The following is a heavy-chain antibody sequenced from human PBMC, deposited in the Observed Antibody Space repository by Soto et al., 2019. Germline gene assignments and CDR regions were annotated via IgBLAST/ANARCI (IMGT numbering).Heavy chain of an antibody. Sequence: PGESLKISCKTSGFSFTTYWIAWVRQMPGQGLEWMGGIYPGDSNIRYNPSFQGQVTISADKSISTAYLQWSSLKASDTAIYYCGRHARVSTGTTWFDPWGQGTLVTVSS. CDR3: GRHARVSTGTTWFDP. J-gene: IGHJ5*02. D-gene: IGHD1-1*01. V-gene: IGHV5-51*01. CDR2: IYPGDSNI. CDR1: GFSFTTYW.